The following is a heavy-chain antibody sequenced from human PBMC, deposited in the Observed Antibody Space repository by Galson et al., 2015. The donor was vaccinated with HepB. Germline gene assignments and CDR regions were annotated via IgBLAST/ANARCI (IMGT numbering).Heavy chain of an antibody. CDR2: IIPLFGTA. CDR1: GGTFKNYA. J-gene: IGHJ4*02. CDR3: ARDHCSSTSCYFDY. Sequence: SVKVSCKASGGTFKNYAISWVRQAPGQGLEWMGAIIPLFGTADYPQKFQGRVTITADESTSTAYMEMSSLRSEDTAVYYCARDHCSSTSCYFDYWGQGTLVTVSS. D-gene: IGHD2-2*01. V-gene: IGHV1-69*13.